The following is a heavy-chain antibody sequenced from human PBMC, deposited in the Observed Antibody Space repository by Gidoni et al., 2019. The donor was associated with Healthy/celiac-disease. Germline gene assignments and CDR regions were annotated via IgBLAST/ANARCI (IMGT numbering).Heavy chain of an antibody. Sequence: EVQLVESGGGLVQPGGSLRLSCAASGFTFRCYWMSWVRQAPGKGLGWVANKKQDGSEKYYVDSVKGRFTISRDNAKNSLYLQMNSLRAEDTAVYYCARGIAGYPDYNDYYFDYWGQGTLVTVSS. V-gene: IGHV3-7*04. CDR1: GFTFRCYW. D-gene: IGHD3-10*01. J-gene: IGHJ4*02. CDR2: KKQDGSEK. CDR3: ARGIAGYPDYNDYYFDY.